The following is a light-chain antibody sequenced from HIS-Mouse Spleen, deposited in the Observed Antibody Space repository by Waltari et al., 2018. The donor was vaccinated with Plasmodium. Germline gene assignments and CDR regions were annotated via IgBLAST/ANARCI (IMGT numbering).Light chain of an antibody. V-gene: IGKV3-15*01. CDR1: QSVSSN. J-gene: IGKJ3*01. CDR3: QQYNNWPPEGA. Sequence: EIVMTQSPATLSVSPGERATLSCRASQSVSSNLAWYQQKPGQAPRLLIYGASTRATGIPARVSGSGSGTEFTLTISSLQSEDFAVYYCQQYNNWPPEGAFGPGTKVDFK. CDR2: GAS.